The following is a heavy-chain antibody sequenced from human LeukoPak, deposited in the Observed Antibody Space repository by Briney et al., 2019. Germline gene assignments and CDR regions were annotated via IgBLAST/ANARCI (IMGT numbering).Heavy chain of an antibody. CDR1: GYTFTDYD. CDR2: INPEDGEI. V-gene: IGHV1-69-2*01. D-gene: IGHD4-23*01. Sequence: GAAVTVSFKASGYTFTDYDINWVRQAPGKGLEWMGRINPEDGEIRYAEKFQGRVTITTNRSTDTAYMELSSLRSEDTAIYYCAMIIAIGNWFDPWGQGTLVTVSP. J-gene: IGHJ5*02. CDR3: AMIIAIGNWFDP.